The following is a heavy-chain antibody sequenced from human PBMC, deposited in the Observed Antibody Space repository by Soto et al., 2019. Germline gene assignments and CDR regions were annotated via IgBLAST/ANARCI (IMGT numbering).Heavy chain of an antibody. V-gene: IGHV3-15*07. CDR3: TTDDWGGDYYYGMDV. CDR1: GFTFSNAW. D-gene: IGHD3-16*01. J-gene: IGHJ6*02. Sequence: GGSLRLSCAASGFTFSNAWMNWVRQAPGKGLEWVGRIKSKTDGGTTDYAAPVKGRFTISRDDSKNTLYLQMNSLKTEDTAVYYCTTDDWGGDYYYGMDVWGQGTTVTVSS. CDR2: IKSKTDGGTT.